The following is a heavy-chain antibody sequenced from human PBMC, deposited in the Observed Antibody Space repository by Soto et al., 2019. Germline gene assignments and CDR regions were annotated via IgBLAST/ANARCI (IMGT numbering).Heavy chain of an antibody. CDR1: GFTFSNSW. D-gene: IGHD1-26*01. Sequence: GGSLRLSCAGSGFTFSNSWMHWVRQAPGKGLVWVARINTDGSVTSHADSVKGRFTISRDNAKSTLYLQMNSLREEDSAMYYCARQTGLGATNYWGQGTLVTVSS. J-gene: IGHJ4*02. V-gene: IGHV3-74*01. CDR3: ARQTGLGATNY. CDR2: INTDGSVT.